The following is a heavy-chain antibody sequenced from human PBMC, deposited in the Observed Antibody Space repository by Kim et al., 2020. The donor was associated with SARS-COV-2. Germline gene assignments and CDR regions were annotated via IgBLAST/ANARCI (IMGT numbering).Heavy chain of an antibody. D-gene: IGHD3-16*01. CDR1: GFTFSDYY. J-gene: IGHJ4*02. V-gene: IGHV3-11*01. Sequence: GGSLRLSCAASGFTFSDYYMSWIRQAPGKGLEWVSYISAVDSTIYYADSVKGRFTISRDNAKNSLYLQMNSLRAEDTAVYYCARSLGWPPTALNWGQGTLVTVSS. CDR2: ISAVDSTI. CDR3: ARSLGWPPTALN.